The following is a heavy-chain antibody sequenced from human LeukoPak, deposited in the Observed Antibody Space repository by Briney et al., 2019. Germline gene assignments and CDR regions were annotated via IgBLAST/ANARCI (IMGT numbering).Heavy chain of an antibody. CDR3: ARALRGAFDI. J-gene: IGHJ3*02. V-gene: IGHV3-11*01. Sequence: GGSLRLSCAASGFTFGDYYMGWVRQAPGKGLEWVSYISSSGTTMLYPDSVKGRFTISRDNAQNSLYLQLNSLRAGDTAVYYCARALRGAFDIWGQGTMVTVSS. CDR2: ISSSGTTM. CDR1: GFTFGDYY.